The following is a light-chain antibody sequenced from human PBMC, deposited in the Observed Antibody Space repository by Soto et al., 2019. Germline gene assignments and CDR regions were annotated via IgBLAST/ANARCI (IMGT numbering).Light chain of an antibody. CDR1: SSDVGNYNY. Sequence: QSALTQPASVSGSPGHSITISCTGTSSDVGNYNYVSWYQQHPGKAPKLMIYDVSTRPSGVSNRFSGSKSGNTASLTISGLQAEDEADYYCSSYTSRSTVVFGGGTQLTVL. V-gene: IGLV2-14*01. CDR3: SSYTSRSTVV. CDR2: DVS. J-gene: IGLJ2*01.